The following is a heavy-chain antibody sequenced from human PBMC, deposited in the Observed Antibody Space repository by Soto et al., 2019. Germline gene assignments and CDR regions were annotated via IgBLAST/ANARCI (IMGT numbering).Heavy chain of an antibody. CDR3: ARGSLPAAIGQKAGYYYYYGMDV. CDR1: GGTFSSYA. V-gene: IGHV1-69*06. Sequence: GASVKVSCKASGGTFSSYAISWVRQAPGQGLEWMGGIIPIFGTANYAQKFQGRVTITADKSTSTAYMELSSLRSEDTAVYYCARGSLPAAIGQKAGYYYYYGMDVWGQGTTVTVSS. J-gene: IGHJ6*02. D-gene: IGHD2-2*02. CDR2: IIPIFGTA.